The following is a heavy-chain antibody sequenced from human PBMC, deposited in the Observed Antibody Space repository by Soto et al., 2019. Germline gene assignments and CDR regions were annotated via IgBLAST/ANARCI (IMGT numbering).Heavy chain of an antibody. Sequence: PGGSLRLSCAASGFTFSSYSMNWVRQAPGKGLEWVSSISSSSSYIYYADSVKGRFTISRDNSKNTLYLQMNSLRAEDTAVYYCARAGDSSGPVALGYWGQGTLVTVSS. CDR3: ARAGDSSGPVALGY. CDR1: GFTFSSYS. V-gene: IGHV3-21*04. D-gene: IGHD6-19*01. CDR2: ISSSSSYI. J-gene: IGHJ4*02.